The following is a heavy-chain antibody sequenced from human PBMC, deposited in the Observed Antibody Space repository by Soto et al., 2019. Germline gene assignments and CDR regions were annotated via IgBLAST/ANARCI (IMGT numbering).Heavy chain of an antibody. V-gene: IGHV3-33*01. CDR1: GLIFRTYA. Sequence: QVQLEESGGGVVQPGGSLRLSCAASGLIFRTYAMHWVRQAPGKGLEWVAVISSDGSDKKYADSMKGRFTISRDNSKSTLFLQMSSLRAEDTAVYYCAREAIAAAGPLDYWGPGTLVIVSS. J-gene: IGHJ4*02. D-gene: IGHD6-13*01. CDR2: ISSDGSDK. CDR3: AREAIAAAGPLDY.